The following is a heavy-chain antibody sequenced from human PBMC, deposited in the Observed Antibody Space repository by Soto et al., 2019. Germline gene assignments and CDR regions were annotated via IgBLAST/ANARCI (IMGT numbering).Heavy chain of an antibody. CDR2: IIPIFGTA. Sequence: QVQLVQSGAEVKKPGSSVKVSCKASGGTFSSYAISWVRQAPGQGLEWMGGIIPIFGTANYAQKFQGRVTITADESTSTADMELSSLRSEDTAVYYCASPASGYYTEYFQHWGQGTLVTVSS. CDR1: GGTFSSYA. CDR3: ASPASGYYTEYFQH. D-gene: IGHD3-3*01. J-gene: IGHJ1*01. V-gene: IGHV1-69*12.